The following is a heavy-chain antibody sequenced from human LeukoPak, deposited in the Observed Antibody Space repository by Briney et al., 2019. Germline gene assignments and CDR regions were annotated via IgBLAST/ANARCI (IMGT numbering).Heavy chain of an antibody. Sequence: PSETLSLTCTVSGVSIRSSTYYWGWIRQPPGKGLDWIGNVYYSGSTYYNPSLKSRVTISVDTSKNQISLKLNSVTAADTAVYYCARQAISGYDPPPFDSWGQGTLVTVSS. CDR3: ARQAISGYDPPPFDS. V-gene: IGHV4-39*01. CDR2: VYYSGST. J-gene: IGHJ4*02. D-gene: IGHD5-12*01. CDR1: GVSIRSSTYY.